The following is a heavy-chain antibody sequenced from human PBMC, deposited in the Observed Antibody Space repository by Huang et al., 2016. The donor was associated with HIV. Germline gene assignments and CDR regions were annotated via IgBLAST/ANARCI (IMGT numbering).Heavy chain of an antibody. CDR3: ARNHDFWRGRMFAISYFDV. V-gene: IGHV4-39*01. CDR1: GGSINTGRYY. Sequence: QMRFQESGPGLVKPSGTLSLTCNVSGGSINTGRYYWDWIRQPPGKGLEWVGSLYYTGKMHEDPYFKGRLTMSADTSKNQFSLNLSAVTAADTAIYYCARNHDFWRGRMFAISYFDVWGRGTLVTVAS. D-gene: IGHD3-3*01. CDR2: LYYTGKM. J-gene: IGHJ2*01.